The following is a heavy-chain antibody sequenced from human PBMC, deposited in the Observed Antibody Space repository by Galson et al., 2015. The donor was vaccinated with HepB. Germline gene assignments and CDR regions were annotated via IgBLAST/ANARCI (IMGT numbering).Heavy chain of an antibody. D-gene: IGHD6-13*01. CDR1: GYTFTSYG. CDR2: ISAYNGNT. V-gene: IGHV1-18*04. Sequence: QSGAEVKKPGESLKISCKASGYTFTSYGISWVRQAPGQGLEWMGGISAYNGNTNYAQKLQGRVTMTTDTSTSTAYMQLRSLRSDDTAVYYCARDLGSQLANLPHDAFDIWGQGTMVTVSS. J-gene: IGHJ3*02. CDR3: ARDLGSQLANLPHDAFDI.